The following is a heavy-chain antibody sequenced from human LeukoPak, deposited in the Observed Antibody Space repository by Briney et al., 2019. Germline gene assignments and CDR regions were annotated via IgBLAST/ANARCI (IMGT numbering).Heavy chain of an antibody. Sequence: PGGSLRLSCAASGFTFSSYAMSWVRQAPGKGLEWVSAISGSGGSTYYADPVKGRFTISGATSKNTLYLQMNSLRAEDTAVYYCAKPVGSSPFFNIYSYYWCQGTLVTVSS. V-gene: IGHV3-23*01. CDR3: AKPVGSSPFFNIYSYY. CDR1: GFTFSSYA. D-gene: IGHD6-6*01. CDR2: ISGSGGST. J-gene: IGHJ4*02.